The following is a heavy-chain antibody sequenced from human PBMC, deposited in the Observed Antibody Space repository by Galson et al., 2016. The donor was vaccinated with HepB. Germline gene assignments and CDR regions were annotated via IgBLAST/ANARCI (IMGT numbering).Heavy chain of an antibody. Sequence: SLRLSCAGSGFKFSDYEIHWVRQAPGQGLEWISYISTSGAVIHYADTVKGRFTISRDNARNSVYIQMSRLRVDDTAVYYCAKNGEYLDPWGQGTPVTVSS. D-gene: IGHD3-10*01. V-gene: IGHV3-48*03. CDR1: GFKFSDYE. J-gene: IGHJ5*02. CDR2: ISTSGAVI. CDR3: AKNGEYLDP.